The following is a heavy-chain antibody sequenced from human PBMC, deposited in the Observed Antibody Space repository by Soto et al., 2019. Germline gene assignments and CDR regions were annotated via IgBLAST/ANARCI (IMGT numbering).Heavy chain of an antibody. D-gene: IGHD2-2*01. CDR3: ARQRCSSTSCYSRGSPLFDAFDI. J-gene: IGHJ3*02. CDR2: IYPGDSDT. CDR1: GYSFTSYW. V-gene: IGHV5-51*01. Sequence: PGESLKISCKGSGYSFTSYWIGWVRQMPVKGLEWMGIIYPGDSDTRYSPSFQGQVTISADKSISTAYLQWSSLKASDTAMYYCARQRCSSTSCYSRGSPLFDAFDIRGQGTMVTVSS.